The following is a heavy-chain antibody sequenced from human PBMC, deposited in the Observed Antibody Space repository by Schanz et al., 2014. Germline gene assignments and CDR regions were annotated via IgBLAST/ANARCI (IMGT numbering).Heavy chain of an antibody. CDR1: SASIRTYY. J-gene: IGHJ4*02. V-gene: IGHV4-59*01. D-gene: IGHD2-2*01. CDR3: ARGRVVPAAPEFDY. Sequence: QVQLQESGPGLVKPSETLSLTCTVSSASIRTYYWSWIRQPPGKGLEWIGYIYYSGSTTYNPSLKSRVTISVDTSKKQFSLSLSSVTAADTAVYSCARGRVVPAAPEFDYWGQGILVTVSS. CDR2: IYYSGST.